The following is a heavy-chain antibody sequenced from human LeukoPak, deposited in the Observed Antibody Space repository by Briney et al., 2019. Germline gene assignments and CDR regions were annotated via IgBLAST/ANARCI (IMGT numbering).Heavy chain of an antibody. CDR1: GFTFSRYA. CDR2: ISTNGGST. J-gene: IGHJ4*02. Sequence: GGSLRLSCVASGFTFSRYAMSWVRQPPGKGLEWVSVISTNGGSTHDAGSVKGRFTISRDNSKNTLYLQMNSLRAEDTAVYYCAKRGIPTSAYYFDYWGQGTLITVSS. D-gene: IGHD2-2*01. CDR3: AKRGIPTSAYYFDY. V-gene: IGHV3-23*01.